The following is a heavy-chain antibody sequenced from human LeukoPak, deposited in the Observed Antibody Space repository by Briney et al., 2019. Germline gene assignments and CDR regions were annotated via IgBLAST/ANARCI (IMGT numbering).Heavy chain of an antibody. CDR1: GGPISSTNW. CDR2: ISLSGRT. J-gene: IGHJ4*02. CDR3: SRENGPFSPFGH. Sequence: PSETLSLTCGVSGGPISSTNWWSWVRQPPGQGLEWIGEISLSGRTNYNPSLKSRVTMSLDESKNHPSLNLASVTAADTAVYYCSRENGPFSPFGHWGQGTLVTVTS. D-gene: IGHD2-8*01. V-gene: IGHV4-4*02.